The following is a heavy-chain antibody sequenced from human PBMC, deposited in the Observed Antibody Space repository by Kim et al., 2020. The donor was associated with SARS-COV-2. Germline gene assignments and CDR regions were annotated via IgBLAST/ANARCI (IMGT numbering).Heavy chain of an antibody. CDR2: IYTSGST. CDR1: GGSISSGSYY. V-gene: IGHV4-61*02. CDR3: ARDFWGSSYFDY. Sequence: SETLSLTCTVSGGSISSGSYYWSWIRQPAGKGLEWIGRIYTSGSTNYNPSLKSRVTISVDTSKNQFSLKLSSVTAADTAVYYCARDFWGSSYFDYWGQGTLVTVSS. J-gene: IGHJ4*02. D-gene: IGHD7-27*01.